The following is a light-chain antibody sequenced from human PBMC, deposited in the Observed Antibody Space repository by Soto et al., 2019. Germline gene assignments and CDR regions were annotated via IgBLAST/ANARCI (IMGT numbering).Light chain of an antibody. Sequence: DIQMTPSHSALSASVLYIVNITFRASQTISSWLAWYQQKPGEAPRLLIYQASSLETEVPSRFSGSGSGTEFTLTISSLQPGDFATYYCQKYNSYSLKFGQGTKVDI. CDR2: QAS. J-gene: IGKJ1*01. V-gene: IGKV1-5*03. CDR3: QKYNSYSLK. CDR1: QTISSW.